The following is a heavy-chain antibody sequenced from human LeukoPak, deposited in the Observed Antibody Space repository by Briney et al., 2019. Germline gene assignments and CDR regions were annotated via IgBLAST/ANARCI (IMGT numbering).Heavy chain of an antibody. V-gene: IGHV3-21*01. J-gene: IGHJ4*02. CDR1: GFTVSTNY. D-gene: IGHD4-17*01. CDR2: ISSSSSYI. Sequence: KTGGSLRLSCAASGFTVSTNYMNWVRQAPGKGLEWVSSISSSSSYIYYADSVKGRFTISRDNAKNSLYLQMNSLRAEDTAVYYCARVSEGKGDYPYFDYWGQGTLVTVFS. CDR3: ARVSEGKGDYPYFDY.